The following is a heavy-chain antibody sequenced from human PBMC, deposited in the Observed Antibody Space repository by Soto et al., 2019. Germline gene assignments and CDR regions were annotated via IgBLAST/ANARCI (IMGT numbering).Heavy chain of an antibody. Sequence: AAVKVSCKACGGTFSRYAISWVRQAPGQGLEWMGGIIPIFGTANYAQKFQGRVTITADESTSTAYMELSSLRSEDTAVYYCARHRVTMVRGVIVPYYFDSWGQGTPVTVSS. J-gene: IGHJ4*02. V-gene: IGHV1-69*13. D-gene: IGHD3-10*01. CDR1: GGTFSRYA. CDR3: ARHRVTMVRGVIVPYYFDS. CDR2: IIPIFGTA.